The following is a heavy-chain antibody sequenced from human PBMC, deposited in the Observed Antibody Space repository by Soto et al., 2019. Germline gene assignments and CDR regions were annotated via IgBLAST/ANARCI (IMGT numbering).Heavy chain of an antibody. J-gene: IGHJ4*02. CDR1: GGSIGSYY. CDR2: IYWDDDK. D-gene: IGHD3-10*01. CDR3: TRRYFYSSGTEFDY. V-gene: IGHV2-5*08. Sequence: TLSLTCTVSGGSIGSYYWSWIRQPPGKGLEWLSLIYWDDDKRYTASLKDRLSITKDTSKDQVVLTLTNVDPVDTATYYCTRRYFYSSGTEFDYWGQGILVTVSS.